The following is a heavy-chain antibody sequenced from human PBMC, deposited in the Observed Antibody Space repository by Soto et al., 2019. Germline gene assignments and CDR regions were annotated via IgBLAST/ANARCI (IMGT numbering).Heavy chain of an antibody. CDR2: INHSGST. Sequence: PSETLSLTCAVYGGSFSGYYWSWIRQPPGKGLEWIGEINHSGSTNYNPSLKSRVTISVDTSKNQFSLKLSSVTAADTAVYYCATDSGGPPLNSFDSWGHRTLVTVSS. V-gene: IGHV4-34*01. CDR1: GGSFSGYY. D-gene: IGHD3-16*01. J-gene: IGHJ5*01. CDR3: ATDSGGPPLNSFDS.